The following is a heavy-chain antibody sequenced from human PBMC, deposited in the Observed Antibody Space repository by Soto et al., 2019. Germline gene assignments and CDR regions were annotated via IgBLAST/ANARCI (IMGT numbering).Heavy chain of an antibody. CDR1: GFTFDYYA. V-gene: IGHV3-9*01. Sequence: LRLSCAASGFTFDYYAMHWFRQAPGKGLEWVSCISWNSSSISYADSVKGRFTISRDNAKNTLYLQMNSLRAEDTAVYYCARNYYYGMDVWGQGTTVTVSS. J-gene: IGHJ6*02. CDR2: ISWNSSSI. CDR3: ARNYYYGMDV.